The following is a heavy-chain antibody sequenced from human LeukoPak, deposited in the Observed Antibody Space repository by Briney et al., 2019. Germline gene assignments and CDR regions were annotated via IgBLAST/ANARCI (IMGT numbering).Heavy chain of an antibody. Sequence: GGSLRLSCAASGFTFSSYWMSWVRQAPWKELEWVANIKQDGSEKYYVDSVKGRFTISRDNAKNSLYLQMNSLRAEDTAVYYCARGVCSSTSCYEDYWGQGTLVTVSS. CDR2: IKQDGSEK. CDR1: GFTFSSYW. V-gene: IGHV3-7*05. D-gene: IGHD2-2*01. CDR3: ARGVCSSTSCYEDY. J-gene: IGHJ4*02.